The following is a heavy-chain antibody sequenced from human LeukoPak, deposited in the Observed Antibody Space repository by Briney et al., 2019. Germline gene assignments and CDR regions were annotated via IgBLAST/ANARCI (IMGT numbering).Heavy chain of an antibody. J-gene: IGHJ4*02. CDR2: IYYTGST. CDR3: VRDRWRSNWFLDY. CDR1: NFSISSSSYY. V-gene: IGHV4-39*07. Sequence: SETLSLTCNVSNFSISSSSYYWGWIRQPPGKGLEWIGSIYYTGSTYFNPSLKSRVTMSVDTSKNKFSLRLSPVTAADTAVYYCVRDRWRSNWFLDYWGQGTLVSVSS. D-gene: IGHD6-13*01.